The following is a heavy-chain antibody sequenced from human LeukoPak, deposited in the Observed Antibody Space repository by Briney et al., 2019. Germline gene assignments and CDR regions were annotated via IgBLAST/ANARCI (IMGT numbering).Heavy chain of an antibody. V-gene: IGHV3-7*01. D-gene: IGHD6-13*01. CDR1: GFTFSSYW. Sequence: GGSLRLSCAASGFTFSSYWMSWVRQAPGKGLEWVANIKQDGSEKYYVGSVKGRFTISRDNAKNSLYLQMNSLRAEDTAVYYCARGARFGYSSSWYKAGVDYWGQGTLVTVSS. J-gene: IGHJ4*02. CDR3: ARGARFGYSSSWYKAGVDY. CDR2: IKQDGSEK.